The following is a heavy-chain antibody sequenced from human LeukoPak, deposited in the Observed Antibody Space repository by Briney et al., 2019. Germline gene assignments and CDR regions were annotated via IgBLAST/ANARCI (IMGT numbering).Heavy chain of an antibody. J-gene: IGHJ4*02. V-gene: IGHV4-4*07. D-gene: IGHD1-26*01. Sequence: SETLSLTCTVSGGSISSYYWSWIRQPAGKGLEWIGRIYTSGSTNYNASLKSRVSMSVDTSKNQFPLKLSSVTAADTAVFYCARENSGSYREFDYWGQGTLVSVSS. CDR2: IYTSGST. CDR3: ARENSGSYREFDY. CDR1: GGSISSYY.